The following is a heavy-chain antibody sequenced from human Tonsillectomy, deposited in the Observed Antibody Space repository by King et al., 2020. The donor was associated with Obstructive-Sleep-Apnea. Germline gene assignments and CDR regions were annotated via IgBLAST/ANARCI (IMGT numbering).Heavy chain of an antibody. CDR1: GFTFSSYA. CDR3: AKDGDSNGFPTEGSFDY. D-gene: IGHD3-22*01. CDR2: ISGSGVRT. V-gene: IGHV3-23*04. J-gene: IGHJ4*02. Sequence: VQLVESGGGLVQPGGSLRLSCAASGFTFSSYAMSWVRQAPGKGLEWVSCISGSGVRTYYANSVKGRFTISRDNSKNRLYLQMNSLRSEDTAVYYCAKDGDSNGFPTEGSFDYWGQGTLVTVSS.